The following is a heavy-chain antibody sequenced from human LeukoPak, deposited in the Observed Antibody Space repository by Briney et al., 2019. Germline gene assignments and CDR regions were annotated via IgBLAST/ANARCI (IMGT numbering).Heavy chain of an antibody. J-gene: IGHJ4*02. CDR3: ARDVGKWFGESSAGY. CDR1: GYTFTGYY. D-gene: IGHD3-10*01. CDR2: INPNSGGT. V-gene: IGHV1-2*02. Sequence: EASVKVSCKASGYTFTGYYMHWVRQAPGQGLEWMGWINPNSGGTNYAQKFQGRVTMTRDTSISTAYMELSRLRSDDTAVYYCARDVGKWFGESSAGYWGQGTLVTVSS.